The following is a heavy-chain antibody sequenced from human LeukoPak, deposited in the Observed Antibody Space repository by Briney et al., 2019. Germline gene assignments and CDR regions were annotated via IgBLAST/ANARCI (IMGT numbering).Heavy chain of an antibody. V-gene: IGHV5-10-1*01. CDR2: IDPSDSYT. J-gene: IGHJ4*02. Sequence: GESLRISCKGSGDSFTNYLITWVPQMPGKGLEWMGRIDPSDSYTNYSPSFQGHVTISADKSISTAYLQWGSLRASDTAMYYCARSSYYVSSGYSTSDYWGQGTLVTVSS. D-gene: IGHD3-22*01. CDR3: ARSSYYVSSGYSTSDY. CDR1: GDSFTNYL.